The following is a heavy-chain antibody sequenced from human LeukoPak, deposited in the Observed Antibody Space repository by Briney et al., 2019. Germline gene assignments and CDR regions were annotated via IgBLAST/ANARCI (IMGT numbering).Heavy chain of an antibody. J-gene: IGHJ4*02. Sequence: GGSLRLSCAASGFTFSAYWMSWVRQAPGKGLEWVANIKPDGSEKYYTDSVKGRFAIFRDNAKNSLSLQMNSLRAEDTAVYYCARDDYGGTGYWGQGTLVTVSS. D-gene: IGHD4/OR15-4a*01. CDR3: ARDDYGGTGY. CDR1: GFTFSAYW. CDR2: IKPDGSEK. V-gene: IGHV3-7*01.